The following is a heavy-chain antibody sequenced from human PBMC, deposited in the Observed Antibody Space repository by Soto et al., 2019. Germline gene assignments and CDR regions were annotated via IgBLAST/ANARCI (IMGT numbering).Heavy chain of an antibody. D-gene: IGHD2-2*01. CDR1: GFTFSSYA. Sequence: EVQLLESGGGLVQPGGSLRLSCAASGFTFSSYAMNWVRQAPGKGLEWVSAISGSGDSTYYADSVKGRFTISRDNSKNTLYLQMNSLIAEDAALYYCARRTSGWYFDLWGRGTLVTVSS. CDR3: ARRTSGWYFDL. V-gene: IGHV3-23*01. J-gene: IGHJ2*01. CDR2: ISGSGDST.